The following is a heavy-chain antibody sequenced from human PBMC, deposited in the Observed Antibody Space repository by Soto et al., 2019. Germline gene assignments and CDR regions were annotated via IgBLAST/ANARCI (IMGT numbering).Heavy chain of an antibody. CDR1: GGTFSSYT. Sequence: ASVKVSCKASGGTFSSYTISWVRQAPGQGLEWMGRIIPILGIANYAQKFQGRVTITADKSTSTAYMELSSLRSEDTAVYYCARGSVVVVVAATGWFDPWGQGTLVTVSS. CDR2: IIPILGIA. J-gene: IGHJ5*02. V-gene: IGHV1-69*02. CDR3: ARGSVVVVVAATGWFDP. D-gene: IGHD2-15*01.